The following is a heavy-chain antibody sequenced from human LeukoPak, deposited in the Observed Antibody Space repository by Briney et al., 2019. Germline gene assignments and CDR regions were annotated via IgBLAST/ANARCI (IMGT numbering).Heavy chain of an antibody. CDR2: IYPRSGDI. CDR3: ARAAIAVAGDYNYHYLDV. D-gene: IGHD6-19*01. V-gene: IGHV1-2*07. Sequence: ASVKVSCKASGYTFTGHYMHWVRQAPGQGLECMGWIYPRSGDIDYSHIFEGRVTMTRDTSISTAYMELSRLRSDDTAVYYCARAAIAVAGDYNYHYLDVWGKGTTVTVSS. J-gene: IGHJ6*03. CDR1: GYTFTGHY.